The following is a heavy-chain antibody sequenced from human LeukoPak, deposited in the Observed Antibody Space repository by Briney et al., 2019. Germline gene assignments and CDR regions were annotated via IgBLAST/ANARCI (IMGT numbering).Heavy chain of an antibody. V-gene: IGHV3-23*01. Sequence: GGSLRLSCAASGFTFSSYAMSWVRQAPGKGLEWVSAISGSGGSTYYADSVKGRFTISRDNSKNTLYLQMNSLRAEDTAVYYCARLSFHNNSWYLGYWGQGTLVTVSS. CDR3: ARLSFHNNSWYLGY. CDR1: GFTFSSYA. CDR2: ISGSGGST. D-gene: IGHD6-13*01. J-gene: IGHJ4*02.